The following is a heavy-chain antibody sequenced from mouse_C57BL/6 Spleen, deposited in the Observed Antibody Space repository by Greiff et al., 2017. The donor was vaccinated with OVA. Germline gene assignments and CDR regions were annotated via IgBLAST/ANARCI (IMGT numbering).Heavy chain of an antibody. CDR3: ARGTAVVDWYFDV. CDR1: GYTFTDYY. J-gene: IGHJ1*03. D-gene: IGHD1-1*01. V-gene: IGHV1-19*01. CDR2: INPYNGGT. Sequence: EVQLQQSGPVLVKPGASVKMSCKASGYTFTDYYMNWVKQSHGKSLEWIGVINPYNGGTSYNQKFKGKATLTVDKSSSTAYMELISLTSEDSAVYYCARGTAVVDWYFDVWGKGTTVTVSS.